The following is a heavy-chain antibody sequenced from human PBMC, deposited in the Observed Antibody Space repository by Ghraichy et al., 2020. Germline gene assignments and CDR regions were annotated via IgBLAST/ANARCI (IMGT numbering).Heavy chain of an antibody. Sequence: ASVKVSCKASGYTFTSYGISWVRQAPGQGLEWMGWISAYNGNTNYAQKLQGRVTMTTDTSTSTAYMELRSLRSDDTAVYYCAREGWEGIAGTTHWFDPWGHGTLVTVSS. D-gene: IGHD1-7*01. J-gene: IGHJ5*02. CDR2: ISAYNGNT. CDR1: GYTFTSYG. CDR3: AREGWEGIAGTTHWFDP. V-gene: IGHV1-18*01.